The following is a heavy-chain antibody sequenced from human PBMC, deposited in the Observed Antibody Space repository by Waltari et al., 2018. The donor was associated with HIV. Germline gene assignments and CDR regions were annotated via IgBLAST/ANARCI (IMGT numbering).Heavy chain of an antibody. CDR1: GYTLTELS. CDR3: ATDFSGMVRAYSYYSLDV. J-gene: IGHJ6*02. V-gene: IGHV1-24*01. CDR2: FDPEEDET. D-gene: IGHD3-10*01. Sequence: QVQLVQSGAEVKKPGASVKVSCKVSGYTLTELSMHWVRQAPGKGLEWMGNFDPEEDETIYAQKFQGRIIMTEDTSSDTAYMELSSLTSGDTAVYYCATDFSGMVRAYSYYSLDVWGQGTTVTVSS.